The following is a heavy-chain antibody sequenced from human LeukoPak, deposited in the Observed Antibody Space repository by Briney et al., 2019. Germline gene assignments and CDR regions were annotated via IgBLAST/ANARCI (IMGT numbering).Heavy chain of an antibody. CDR1: GYSFTSYR. D-gene: IGHD4-17*01. CDR3: ARHGPTDSGDLHYFDS. Sequence: GESLKISCKGSGYSFTSYRICWLLQMPGESLEWMGIIYPGGSDIRYSPSFQGRVTISADKSISTSYLQWSSLKASDTAMYYCARHGPTDSGDLHYFDSWGEGTLVTVSS. J-gene: IGHJ4*02. CDR2: IYPGGSDI. V-gene: IGHV5-51*01.